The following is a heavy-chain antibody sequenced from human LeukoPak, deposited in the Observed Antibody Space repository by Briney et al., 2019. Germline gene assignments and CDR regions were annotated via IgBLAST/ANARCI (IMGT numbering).Heavy chain of an antibody. V-gene: IGHV4-34*01. D-gene: IGHD3-3*01. CDR1: GGSFSGYY. CDR3: ARAIADFWSGYYNYYYYMDV. CDR2: INHSGNT. J-gene: IGHJ6*03. Sequence: SETLSLTCAVYGGSFSGYYWSWIRQPPGKGLEWIGEINHSGNTNYNPSLKSRVTISVDTSKNQFSLKLSSVTAADTAVYYCARAIADFWSGYYNYYYYMDVWGKGTTVTVSS.